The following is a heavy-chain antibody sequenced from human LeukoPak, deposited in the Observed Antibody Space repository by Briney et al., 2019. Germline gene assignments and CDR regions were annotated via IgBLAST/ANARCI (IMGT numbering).Heavy chain of an antibody. Sequence: SETLSLTRTVSGGSISSGGYYWSWIRHHPGKGLEWIGYIYYSGSTYYNPSLKSHITISVDPSKTQFSLNLSSVTAADTAVYYCARDREYSYGSGRYYYGMDVWGQGTTVTVSS. CDR1: GGSISSGGYY. D-gene: IGHD5-18*01. V-gene: IGHV4-31*01. CDR3: ARDREYSYGSGRYYYGMDV. CDR2: IYYSGST. J-gene: IGHJ6*02.